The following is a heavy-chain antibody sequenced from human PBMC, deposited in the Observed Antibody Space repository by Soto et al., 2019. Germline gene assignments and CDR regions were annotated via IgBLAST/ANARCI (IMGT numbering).Heavy chain of an antibody. CDR1: GFTFSSSS. CDR3: AKELHTSSGWSQVIY. D-gene: IGHD6-19*01. V-gene: IGHV3-NL1*01. CDR2: LHPGYTT. J-gene: IGHJ4*02. Sequence: GGALRLSCPTSGFTFSSSSMNWVRQAPGKGLERVSVLHPGYTTFYADSVKGRFTISTDNSKNTLYLQMNSLRAEDTAVYYCAKELHTSSGWSQVIYWGQGTLVTVSS.